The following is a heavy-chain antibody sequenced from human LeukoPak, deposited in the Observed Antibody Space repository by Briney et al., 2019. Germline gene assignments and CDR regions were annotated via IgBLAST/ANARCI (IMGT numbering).Heavy chain of an antibody. J-gene: IGHJ6*02. CDR3: ARCLRRVVVGDNGMDV. Sequence: PSETLSLTCTVSGGSISSGGYHWSWIRQHPGKGLEWIGYIYYSGSTYYNPPLKSRVTISVDTSKNQFSLKLSSVTAADTAVYYCARCLRRVVVGDNGMDVCGQGTTVTVSS. V-gene: IGHV4-31*03. CDR2: IYYSGST. D-gene: IGHD2-15*01. CDR1: GGSISSGGYH.